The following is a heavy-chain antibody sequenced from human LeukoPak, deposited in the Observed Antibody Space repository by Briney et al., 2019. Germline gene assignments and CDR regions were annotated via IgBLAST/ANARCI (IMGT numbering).Heavy chain of an antibody. D-gene: IGHD3-22*01. CDR1: GGSISGYH. CDR2: IYYSGST. Sequence: SETLSLTCTVSGGSISGYHWSWIRQPPGKGLDWIGYIYYSGSTKYNPSLKSRVTMSVDTSKNQFSLKLSSVTAADTAVYYCARGGLENGYHANDGFDICGQGTMVTVPS. CDR3: ARGGLENGYHANDGFDI. J-gene: IGHJ3*02. V-gene: IGHV4-59*01.